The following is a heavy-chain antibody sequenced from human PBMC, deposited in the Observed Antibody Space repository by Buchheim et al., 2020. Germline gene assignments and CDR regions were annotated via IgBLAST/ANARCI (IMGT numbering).Heavy chain of an antibody. V-gene: IGHV3-30*18. J-gene: IGHJ6*02. D-gene: IGHD3-9*01. CDR1: GFTFSDYG. CDR3: AKDSNYDILTLYYYYYGMDV. CDR2: ISYDGSNK. Sequence: QVQLVESGGGVVQPGRSLRLSCAASGFTFSDYGMHWVRQAPGKGLEWVAVISYDGSNKYYADSVKGRFTISRDNSKNALYLQMNSLRAEDTAVYYCAKDSNYDILTLYYYYYGMDVWGQGTT.